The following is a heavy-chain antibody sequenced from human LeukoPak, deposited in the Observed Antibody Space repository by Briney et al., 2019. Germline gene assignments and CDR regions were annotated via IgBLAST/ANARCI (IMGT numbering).Heavy chain of an antibody. CDR1: GDTFSSYA. CDR3: ARYRQNKDTAMVIGFRYWYFDL. CDR2: IIPIFGTA. D-gene: IGHD5-18*01. V-gene: IGHV1-69*13. J-gene: IGHJ2*01. Sequence: SVKVSCKASGDTFSSYAISWVRQAPGQGLEWMGGIIPIFGTANYAQKFQGRVTITADESTSPAYMELSSLRSEDTAVYYCARYRQNKDTAMVIGFRYWYFDLWGRGTLVTVSS.